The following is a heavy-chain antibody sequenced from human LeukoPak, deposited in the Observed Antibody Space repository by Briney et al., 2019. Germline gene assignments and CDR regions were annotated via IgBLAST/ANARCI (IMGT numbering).Heavy chain of an antibody. J-gene: IGHJ4*02. V-gene: IGHV1-2*04. CDR1: GYTFTSYY. CDR3: ARDQGIAAAGFDY. CDR2: INPNSGGT. D-gene: IGHD6-13*01. Sequence: GASVKVSCKASGYTFTSYYMHWVRQAPGQGLEWMGWINPNSGGTNYAQKFQGWVTMTRDTSISTAYMELSRLRSDDTAVYYCARDQGIAAAGFDYWGQGTLVTVSS.